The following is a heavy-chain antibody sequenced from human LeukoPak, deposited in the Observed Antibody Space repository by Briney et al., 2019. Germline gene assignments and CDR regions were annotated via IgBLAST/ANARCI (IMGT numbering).Heavy chain of an antibody. CDR2: INPNSGGT. Sequence: ASVKVSCKASGYTFTGYYIHWVRQAPGQGPEWMGWINPNSGGTNYAQKFQGRVTMTRDTSISTAYMELSRLRSDDTAVYYCARGAEAETSPLDFWGQGTLVIVS. V-gene: IGHV1-2*02. D-gene: IGHD6-13*01. CDR1: GYTFTGYY. J-gene: IGHJ4*02. CDR3: ARGAEAETSPLDF.